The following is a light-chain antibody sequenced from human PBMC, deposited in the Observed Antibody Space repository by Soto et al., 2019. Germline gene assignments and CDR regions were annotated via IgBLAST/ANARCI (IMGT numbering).Light chain of an antibody. CDR1: QNIIFY. CDR3: QQSDAGPVYS. Sequence: DIQMTQSPSSLSASVGDRVTITCRASQNIIFYLNWYQQKPGKAPKLLIYAASNLLRGVPSRFSGSGSVTDFTLTISSLQPYDFETYFCQQSDAGPVYSVGQGTKMEFK. CDR2: AAS. V-gene: IGKV1-39*01. J-gene: IGKJ2*01.